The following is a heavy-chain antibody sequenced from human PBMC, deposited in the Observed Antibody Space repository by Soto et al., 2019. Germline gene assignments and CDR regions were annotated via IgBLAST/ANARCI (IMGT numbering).Heavy chain of an antibody. CDR1: GFTFSSYG. CDR3: ARDGGYCSSTSCSSYYFDY. Sequence: QVQLVESGGGVVQPGRSLRLSCAASGFTFSSYGMHWVRQAPCKGLEWVAVIWYDGSNKYYADSVKGRFTISRDNSKNTLYLQMNSLRAEDTAVYYCARDGGYCSSTSCSSYYFDYWGQGTLVTVSS. CDR2: IWYDGSNK. D-gene: IGHD2-2*01. J-gene: IGHJ4*02. V-gene: IGHV3-33*01.